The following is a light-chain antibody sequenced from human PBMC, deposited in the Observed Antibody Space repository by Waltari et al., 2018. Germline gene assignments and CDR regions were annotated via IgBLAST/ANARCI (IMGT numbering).Light chain of an antibody. Sequence: LVLTQSPSASASLGASVKLTCTLSSGYSSNVIAWLQQQPGKGPRYLMKVNSDGSHRKGDDIPDRFSASNSGTEYYLTISSLQSDDEADYYCQTGGHGTWVFGGGTKLTVL. V-gene: IGLV4-69*01. CDR1: SGYSSNV. J-gene: IGLJ3*02. CDR3: QTGGHGTWV. CDR2: VNSDGSH.